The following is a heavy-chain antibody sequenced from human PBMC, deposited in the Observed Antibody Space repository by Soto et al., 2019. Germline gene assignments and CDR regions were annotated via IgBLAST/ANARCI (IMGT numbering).Heavy chain of an antibody. CDR3: ANSGSAGGEFXY. D-gene: IGHD2-21*01. J-gene: IGHJ4*02. CDR1: GVSISSSNW. CDR2: IYHSGST. V-gene: IGHV4-4*02. Sequence: SETLSLTCAVSGVSISSSNWWSWVRQPPHKGLEWIGEIYHSGSTNYNPSLKSRLTISVDKSKNQFSLKLSSVTAADTAVYYCANSGSAGGEFXYWGQGTLVTVSS.